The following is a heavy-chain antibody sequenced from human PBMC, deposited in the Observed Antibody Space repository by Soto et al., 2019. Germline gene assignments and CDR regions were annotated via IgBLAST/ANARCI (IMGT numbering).Heavy chain of an antibody. CDR2: INHSGST. D-gene: IGHD3-3*01. J-gene: IGHJ4*02. V-gene: IGHV4-34*01. CDR1: GGSFSGYY. CDR3: ARGNDFWSGYNY. Sequence: SETLSLTCAVYGGSFSGYYWSWIRQPPGKGLEWIGEINHSGSTNYNPSLKSRVTISVDTSKNQFSLKLSSVTAADTAVYYCARGNDFWSGYNYWGQGTLVTVSS.